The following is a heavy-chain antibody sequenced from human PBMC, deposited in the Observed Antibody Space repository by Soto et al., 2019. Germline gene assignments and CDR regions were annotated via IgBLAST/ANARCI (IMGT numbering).Heavy chain of an antibody. J-gene: IGHJ4*02. CDR2: IYRTGST. V-gene: IGHV4-4*02. Sequence: QVQLQESGPGLVKHSGTLSLTCAVSGGSFTSNNWWTWVRQPPGQGLEWIGEIYRTGSTNYNPSLKRRVTISLDKSENQVSLKVTSLTAADTAVYYCASRDPGTSVDYWGQGTLVTVSS. D-gene: IGHD1-7*01. CDR1: GGSFTSNNW. CDR3: ASRDPGTSVDY.